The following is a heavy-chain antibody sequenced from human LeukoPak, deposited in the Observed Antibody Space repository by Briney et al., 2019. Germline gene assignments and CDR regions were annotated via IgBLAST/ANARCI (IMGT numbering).Heavy chain of an antibody. CDR1: GYTFTSYD. J-gene: IGHJ3*02. CDR3: ARGYYDYVWGSYRTDAFDI. V-gene: IGHV1-8*01. Sequence: GASVKVSCKASGYTFTSYDINWVRQATGQGLEWMGWMNPNSGNTGYAQKFQGRVTMTRNTSISTAYMELSSLRSEDTAVYYCARGYYDYVWGSYRTDAFDIWGQGTMVTVSS. CDR2: MNPNSGNT. D-gene: IGHD3-16*02.